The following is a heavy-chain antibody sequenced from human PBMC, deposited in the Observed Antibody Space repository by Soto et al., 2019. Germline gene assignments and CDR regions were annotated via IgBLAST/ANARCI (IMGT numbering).Heavy chain of an antibody. V-gene: IGHV1-69*06. CDR3: ASCLGRCRDY. CDR2: IIPIFGTA. Sequence: ASVKVSCKASGGTFSSYAISWVRQAPGQGLEWMGGIIPIFGTAIYAQKFQGRVTMTEDTSTDTAYMELSSLRSEDTAVYYCASCLGRCRDYWGQGTLVTVSS. D-gene: IGHD3-16*02. J-gene: IGHJ4*02. CDR1: GGTFSSYA.